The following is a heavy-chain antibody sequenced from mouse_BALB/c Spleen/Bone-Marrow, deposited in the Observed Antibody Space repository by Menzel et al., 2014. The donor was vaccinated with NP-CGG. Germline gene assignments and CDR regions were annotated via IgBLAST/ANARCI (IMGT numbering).Heavy chain of an antibody. CDR2: INPNIGGT. V-gene: IGHV1-18*01. J-gene: IGHJ2*01. CDR1: GYTFTDYT. Sequence: EVQLQQSGPELVKPGASVKISCKTSGYTFTDYTMHWVKQSHGKSPEWIGHINPNIGGTNYNQKFKGKATLTLDKSSRTAYMELRSLTSEDSAVYYCTRSRYGDYWGQGTTLTVSS. D-gene: IGHD2-14*01. CDR3: TRSRYGDY.